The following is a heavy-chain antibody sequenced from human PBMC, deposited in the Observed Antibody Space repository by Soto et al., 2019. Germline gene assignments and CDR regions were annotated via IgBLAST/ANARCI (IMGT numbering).Heavy chain of an antibody. Sequence: PGESLKISCKGSGYSFTSYWISWVRQMPGKGLEWMGRIDPSDSYTNYSPSFQGHVTISADKSISTAYLQWSSLKASDTAMYYCASLSVFSRYCSSTSCYQAGVGYYYGMDVWGQGTTVTVSS. CDR3: ASLSVFSRYCSSTSCYQAGVGYYYGMDV. V-gene: IGHV5-10-1*01. CDR1: GYSFTSYW. J-gene: IGHJ6*02. CDR2: IDPSDSYT. D-gene: IGHD2-2*01.